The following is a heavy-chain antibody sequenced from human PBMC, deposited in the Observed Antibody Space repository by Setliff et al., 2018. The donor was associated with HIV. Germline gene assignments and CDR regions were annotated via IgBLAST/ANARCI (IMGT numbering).Heavy chain of an antibody. Sequence: SETLSLTCTVSGGSISSGGYFWSWIRQHPGKGLEWIGIIYYSGNTYYNPSLKSRVAMSVDTSKNQFSLKLNSVTAADTAMYYCARESRVVEGSAYWYFDLWGRGTPVTVSS. V-gene: IGHV4-31*03. D-gene: IGHD2-15*01. CDR1: GGSISSGGYF. CDR3: ARESRVVEGSAYWYFDL. J-gene: IGHJ2*01. CDR2: IYYSGNT.